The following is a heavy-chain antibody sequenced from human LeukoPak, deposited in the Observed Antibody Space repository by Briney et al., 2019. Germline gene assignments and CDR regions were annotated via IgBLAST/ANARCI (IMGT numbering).Heavy chain of an antibody. J-gene: IGHJ3*02. V-gene: IGHV4-59*01. CDR1: DGSISSYY. CDR3: ARATLKAGNDAFDI. D-gene: IGHD5-12*01. Sequence: SETLSLTCTVSDGSISSYYWSWIRQPPGKGLEWIGYIYYSGSTNYNPPLKSRVTISVDTSKNQFSLKLSSVTAADTAVYYCARATLKAGNDAFDIWGQGTMVTVSS. CDR2: IYYSGST.